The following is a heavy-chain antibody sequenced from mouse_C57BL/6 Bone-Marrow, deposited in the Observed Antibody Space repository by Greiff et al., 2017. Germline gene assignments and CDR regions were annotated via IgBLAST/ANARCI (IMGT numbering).Heavy chain of an antibody. V-gene: IGHV1-7*01. CDR2: INPSSGYT. J-gene: IGHJ3*01. CDR1: GYTFTSYW. Sequence: VTLHHSGSPPAKPGASVKLSCKASGYTFTSYWMHWVKQRPGQGLEWIGYINPSSGYTKYNQKFKDKATLTADKSSSTAYMQLSSLTYEDSAVYYCASGYYPPWFAYWGQGTLVTVSA. CDR3: ASGYYPPWFAY. D-gene: IGHD2-3*01.